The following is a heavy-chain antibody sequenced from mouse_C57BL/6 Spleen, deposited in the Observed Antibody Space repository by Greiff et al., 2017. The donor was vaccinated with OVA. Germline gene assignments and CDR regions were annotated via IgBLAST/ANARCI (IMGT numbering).Heavy chain of an antibody. CDR2: IDPENGDT. CDR3: TTPIITTVVAPFAY. CDR1: GFNIKDDY. Sequence: EVKLVESGAELVRPGASVKLSCTASGFNIKDDYMHWVKQRPEQGLEWIGWIDPENGDTEYASKFQGKATITADTSSNTAYLQLSSLTSEDTAVYYCTTPIITTVVAPFAYWGQGTLVTVSA. D-gene: IGHD1-1*01. J-gene: IGHJ3*01. V-gene: IGHV14-4*01.